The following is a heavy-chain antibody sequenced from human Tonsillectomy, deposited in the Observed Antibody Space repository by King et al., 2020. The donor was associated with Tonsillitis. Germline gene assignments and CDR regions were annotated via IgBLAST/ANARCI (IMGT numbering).Heavy chain of an antibody. D-gene: IGHD3-22*01. CDR1: GYSFTDYY. CDR3: ARDIDPYYYGSSGYDEAFDI. Sequence: QVQLVESGAEVKKPGASVKVSCKASGYSFTDYYIHWVRQAPGQGLELMGWINPNSGGTNYAQKFQGRVTMTRDMSISTASLELRRLRSDDTAVYYCARDIDPYYYGSSGYDEAFDIWGQGTMVTVSS. CDR2: INPNSGGT. V-gene: IGHV1-2*02. J-gene: IGHJ3*02.